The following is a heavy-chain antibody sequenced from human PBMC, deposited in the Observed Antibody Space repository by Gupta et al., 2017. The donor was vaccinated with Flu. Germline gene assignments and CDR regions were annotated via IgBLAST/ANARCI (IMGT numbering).Heavy chain of an antibody. V-gene: IGHV1-2*04. CDR2: INPNSGGT. J-gene: IGHJ6*02. CDR1: GDTFTRSH. D-gene: IGHD6-13*01. Sequence: QAQLVQSGAEVKTPGSSVKVSCKYSGDTFTRSHAHWVRQAPGQGLEWMGWINPNSGGTKYAQKFQGWFTMTRDTSISTVYIELSRLKSDDTAVYYCASCSSSRGYYTIDVWGQGTTVTVSS. CDR3: ASCSSSRGYYTIDV.